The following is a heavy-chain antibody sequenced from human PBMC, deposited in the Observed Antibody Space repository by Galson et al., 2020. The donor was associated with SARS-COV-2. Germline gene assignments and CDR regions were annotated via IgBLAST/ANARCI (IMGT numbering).Heavy chain of an antibody. J-gene: IGHJ5*02. CDR3: ARALPHCSGGSCYSGFGWFDP. D-gene: IGHD2-15*01. CDR1: GYTFTSYG. Sequence: ASVKVSCKASGYTFTSYGISWVRQAPGQGLEWMGWISAYNGNTNYAQKLQGRVTMTTDTSTSTAYMELRSLRSDDTAVYYCARALPHCSGGSCYSGFGWFDPWGQGTLVTVSS. V-gene: IGHV1-18*01. CDR2: ISAYNGNT.